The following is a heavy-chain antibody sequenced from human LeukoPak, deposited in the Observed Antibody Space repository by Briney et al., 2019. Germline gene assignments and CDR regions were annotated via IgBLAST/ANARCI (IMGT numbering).Heavy chain of an antibody. CDR2: ISQDGSTQ. Sequence: GGSLRLSCAASGFTFRNYVMHWGRQAPGKGLEGVEGISQDGSTQYYADSVKGRFTMSRDNSKNTVHLQMNSLRAEDTALYYCARENSAFDIWGHGTMVTVSS. J-gene: IGHJ3*02. V-gene: IGHV3-30*04. CDR1: GFTFRNYV. D-gene: IGHD4-23*01. CDR3: ARENSAFDI.